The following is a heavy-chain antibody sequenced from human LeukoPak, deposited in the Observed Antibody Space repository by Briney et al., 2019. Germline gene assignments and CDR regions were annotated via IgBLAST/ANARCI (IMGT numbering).Heavy chain of an antibody. CDR2: VYHSGSA. J-gene: IGHJ3*02. Sequence: PSETLSLTCAVSGGSISSSGYSWNWLRQPPGKGLEWVGYVYHSGSAYYKPSLKSRVTISLDTSKNQFSLMLGSVTAADTAVYYCARVDGRYYYGSGSYSLALDAFDIWGQGTMVTVSS. D-gene: IGHD3-10*01. CDR3: ARVDGRYYYGSGSYSLALDAFDI. CDR1: GGSISSSGYS. V-gene: IGHV4-30-4*07.